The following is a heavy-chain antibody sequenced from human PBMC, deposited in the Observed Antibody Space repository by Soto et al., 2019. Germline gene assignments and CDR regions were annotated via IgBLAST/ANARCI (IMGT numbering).Heavy chain of an antibody. J-gene: IGHJ6*03. CDR3: AKDGVSLKGPSTMVRGVIPYHYYYMDV. CDR2: ISYDGSNK. V-gene: IGHV3-30*18. CDR1: GFTFSSYG. Sequence: GGSLRLSCAASGFTFSSYGMHWVRQAPGKGLEWVAVISYDGSNKYYADSVKGRFTISRDNSKNTLYLQMNSLRAEDTAVYYCAKDGVSLKGPSTMVRGVIPYHYYYMDVWGKGTTVTVSS. D-gene: IGHD3-10*01.